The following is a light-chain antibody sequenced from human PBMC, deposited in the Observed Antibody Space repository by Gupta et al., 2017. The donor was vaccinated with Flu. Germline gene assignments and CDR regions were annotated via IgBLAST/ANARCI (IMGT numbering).Light chain of an antibody. V-gene: IGKV1-5*03. J-gene: IGKJ5*01. Sequence: GVTITCRASQGISDWLAWYQQKPGKAPKLLIYKASNLETGVPSRFSGSGSGTEFTLTISSLQPDDFATYYCQQYISYSITFGQGTRLEIK. CDR1: QGISDW. CDR2: KAS. CDR3: QQYISYSIT.